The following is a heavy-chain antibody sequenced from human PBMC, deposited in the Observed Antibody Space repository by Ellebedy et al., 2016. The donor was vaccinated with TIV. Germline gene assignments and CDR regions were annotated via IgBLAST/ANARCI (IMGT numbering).Heavy chain of an antibody. CDR2: IIPILGIA. CDR3: ARENPRYCSGGSCYYNWYFDL. V-gene: IGHV1-69*04. J-gene: IGHJ2*01. Sequence: AASVKVSCKASGGTFSSYAISWVRQAPGQGLEWMGRIIPILGIANYAQKFQGRVTITADKSTSKAYMELSSLRSEDTAVYYCARENPRYCSGGSCYYNWYFDLWGRGTLVTVSS. CDR1: GGTFSSYA. D-gene: IGHD2-15*01.